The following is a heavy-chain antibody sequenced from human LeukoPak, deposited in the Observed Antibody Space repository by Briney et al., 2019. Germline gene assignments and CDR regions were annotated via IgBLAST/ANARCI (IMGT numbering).Heavy chain of an antibody. V-gene: IGHV4-39*07. CDR1: GGSISSSSYY. CDR2: IYYSGST. CDR3: ARGVGSGFDY. D-gene: IGHD6-19*01. Sequence: PSETLSLTCTVSGGSISSSSYYWGWIRQPPGKGLEWIGSIYYSGSTYYNPSLKSRVTISVDTSKNQFSLKLSSVTAADTAVYYCARGVGSGFDYWGQGTLVTVSS. J-gene: IGHJ4*02.